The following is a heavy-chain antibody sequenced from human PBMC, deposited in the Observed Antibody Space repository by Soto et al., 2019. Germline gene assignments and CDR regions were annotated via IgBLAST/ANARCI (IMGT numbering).Heavy chain of an antibody. V-gene: IGHV3-15*01. D-gene: IGHD5-12*01. CDR2: IKSKTDGGTT. J-gene: IGHJ4*02. CDR3: ARDSRTDGYKYDYFDY. CDR1: GFTFSNAW. Sequence: EVQLVESGGGLVKPGGSLRLSCAASGFTFSNAWMSWVRQAPGKGLEWVGRIKSKTDGGTTDYAAPVKGRFTISRDNSKNTLYLQMNSLRAEDTGMFYCARDSRTDGYKYDYFDYWGQGTLVTVSS.